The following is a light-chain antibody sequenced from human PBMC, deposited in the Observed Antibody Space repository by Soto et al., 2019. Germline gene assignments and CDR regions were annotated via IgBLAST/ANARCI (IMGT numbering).Light chain of an antibody. Sequence: DMQMTQSPSSVSASLGDRVTITCRASQDIHTWLAWYQQKPGQAPKLLIYGASHLQSGVPSRFSGSEPGTDFTLTICSLQSEDLATYYCQQANSFPFTFGPGTKVDVK. J-gene: IGKJ3*01. CDR3: QQANSFPFT. V-gene: IGKV1-12*01. CDR1: QDIHTW. CDR2: GAS.